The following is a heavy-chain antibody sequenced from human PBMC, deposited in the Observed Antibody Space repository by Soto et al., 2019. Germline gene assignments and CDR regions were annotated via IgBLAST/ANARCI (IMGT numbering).Heavy chain of an antibody. CDR3: VRRIASPDQ. Sequence: LRLSCTASGFTFSDYEMNWVRQAPGKGLEWVSYITSGGRSIYYADSVKGRFIISRHNAENSLYLQMNSLRPEATAVYSCVRRIASPDQWGQETLVTVSS. V-gene: IGHV3-48*03. J-gene: IGHJ4*02. CDR1: GFTFSDYE. D-gene: IGHD2-15*01. CDR2: ITSGGRSI.